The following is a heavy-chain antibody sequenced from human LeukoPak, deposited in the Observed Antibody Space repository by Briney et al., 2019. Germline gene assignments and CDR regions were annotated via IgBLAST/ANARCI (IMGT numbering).Heavy chain of an antibody. V-gene: IGHV3-23*01. J-gene: IGHJ3*02. CDR3: AKDLEYYYGSGEGAFDI. D-gene: IGHD3-10*01. Sequence: PGGSLRLSCAASGFTFSSYAMSWVRQAPGKGLEWVSAISGSGGSTYYADSVKGRFTISRDNSKNTLYPQMNSLRAEDTAVYYCAKDLEYYYGSGEGAFDIWGQGTMVTVSS. CDR1: GFTFSSYA. CDR2: ISGSGGST.